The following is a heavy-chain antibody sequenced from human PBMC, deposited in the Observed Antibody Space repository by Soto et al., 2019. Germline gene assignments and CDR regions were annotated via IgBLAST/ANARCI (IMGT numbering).Heavy chain of an antibody. V-gene: IGHV1-46*01. CDR1: GYTFTSYY. CDR3: ARVEVEGSFYYYYGMDV. Sequence: QVQLVQSGAEVKKPGASVKVSCKASGYTFTSYYMHWVRQAPGQGLEWMGIINPSGGSTSYAQKFQGRVTMTRDTSTSTVYMELSSLRSEYTAVYYCARVEVEGSFYYYYGMDVWGQGTTVTVSS. CDR2: INPSGGST. J-gene: IGHJ6*02.